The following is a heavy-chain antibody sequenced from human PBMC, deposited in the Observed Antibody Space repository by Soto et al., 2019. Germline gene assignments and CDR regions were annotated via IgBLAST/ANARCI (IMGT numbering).Heavy chain of an antibody. V-gene: IGHV4-59*08. CDR2: IYYSGST. D-gene: IGHD4-17*01. CDR1: GGSISSYY. Sequence: SETLSLTCTVSGGSISSYYWSWIRQPPGKGLKWIGYIYYSGSTNYNPSLKSRVTISVDTSKNQFSLKLSSVTAADTAVYYCARHLTVTHYDYWGQGTLVTVSS. CDR3: ARHLTVTHYDY. J-gene: IGHJ4*02.